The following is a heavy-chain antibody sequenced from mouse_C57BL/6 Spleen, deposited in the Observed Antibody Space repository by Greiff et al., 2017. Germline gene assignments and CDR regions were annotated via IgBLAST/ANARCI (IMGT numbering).Heavy chain of an antibody. Sequence: VQLKESGGGLVKPGGSLKLSCAASGFTFSDYGMHWVRQAPEKGLEWVAYISSGSSTIEYANTVKGRFTITRDNAKNTLSLQMTSLRSEDTAMYYCAREVGGLGFAYWGQGTLVTVSA. D-gene: IGHD1-1*02. CDR3: AREVGGLGFAY. J-gene: IGHJ3*01. CDR2: ISSGSSTI. CDR1: GFTFSDYG. V-gene: IGHV5-17*01.